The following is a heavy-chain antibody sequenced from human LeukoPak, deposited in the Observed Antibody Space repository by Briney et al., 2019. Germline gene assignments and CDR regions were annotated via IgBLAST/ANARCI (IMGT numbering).Heavy chain of an antibody. CDR1: GFSFTTYG. V-gene: IGHV3-30*02. CDR2: IRYDGSQN. D-gene: IGHD2-15*01. CDR3: AKRYCSGGSCYVDY. J-gene: IGHJ4*02. Sequence: PGGSLRLSCAASGFSFTTYGMHWVRQAPGKGLEWVSFIRYDGSQNYYAESVKGRFTISRDNSKNTLFLQMDTLRDEDTAVYYCAKRYCSGGSCYVDYWGQGTLVTVSS.